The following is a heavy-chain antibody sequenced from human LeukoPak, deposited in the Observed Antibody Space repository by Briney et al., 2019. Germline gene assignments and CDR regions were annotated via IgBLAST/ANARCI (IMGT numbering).Heavy chain of an antibody. V-gene: IGHV3-7*03. CDR2: IKQDGSDK. D-gene: IGHD3-22*01. Sequence: GGSLRLSCAASGFTFSRYWMSWVRQTPEKGLECVANIKQDGSDKFYVDSVRGRFTISRDNAKNSLYLQMNSLRVEDTALYYCARDPWADSSGFPLHHWGQGTLVTVSS. J-gene: IGHJ1*01. CDR1: GFTFSRYW. CDR3: ARDPWADSSGFPLHH.